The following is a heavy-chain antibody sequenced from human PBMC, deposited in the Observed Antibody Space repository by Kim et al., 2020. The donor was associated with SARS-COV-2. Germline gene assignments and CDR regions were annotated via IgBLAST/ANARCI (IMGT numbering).Heavy chain of an antibody. CDR1: GFTFSSYW. CDR3: AREPLTASYDSTGYYYEYDSDY. CDR2: IKQDGSEK. Sequence: GGSLRLSCAASGFTFSSYWMNWVRQAPGKGLEWVANIKQDGSEKYYVDSVKGRFTISRDNAKNSLYLQMNSLRAEDTAVYYCAREPLTASYDSTGYYYEYDSDYWGQGTLVTVSS. V-gene: IGHV3-7*01. J-gene: IGHJ4*02. D-gene: IGHD3-22*01.